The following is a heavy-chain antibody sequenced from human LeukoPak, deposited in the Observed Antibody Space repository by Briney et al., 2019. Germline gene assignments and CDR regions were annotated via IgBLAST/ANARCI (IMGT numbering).Heavy chain of an antibody. CDR3: ARSPYCSSTSCLIDY. J-gene: IGHJ4*02. V-gene: IGHV1-2*02. CDR1: GYTFTGYY. CDR2: INPNSGGT. D-gene: IGHD2-2*01. Sequence: ASVKVSCKASGYTFTGYYMHWVRQAPGQGLEWMGWINPNSGGTNYAQKFQGRVTMTRDTSISTAYMELSRLRSDDTAVYYCARSPYCSSTSCLIDYWGQGTLVTVSS.